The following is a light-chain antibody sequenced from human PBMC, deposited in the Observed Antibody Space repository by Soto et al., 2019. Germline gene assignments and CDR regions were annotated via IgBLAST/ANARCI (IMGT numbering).Light chain of an antibody. J-gene: IGLJ1*01. CDR2: GDN. Sequence: QSGLTQPPSMSGAPGQRVAISCTGSSSNIGAEYDVHWYQQLPGTAPKRLIYGDNNRPSGVPDRFSGSKSGTSASLAITGLQPEDEADYYCQSYDSSLTTFVFGTGTKVTL. CDR3: QSYDSSLTTFV. V-gene: IGLV1-40*01. CDR1: SSNIGAEYD.